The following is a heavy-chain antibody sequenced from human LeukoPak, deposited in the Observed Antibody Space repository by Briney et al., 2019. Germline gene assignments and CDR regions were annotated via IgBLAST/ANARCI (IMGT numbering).Heavy chain of an antibody. J-gene: IGHJ3*02. D-gene: IGHD3-3*01. CDR2: INSDGSST. V-gene: IGHV3-74*01. Sequence: PGGSLRLSCAASGFTFSNYWMHWVRQAPGKGLVWVSLINSDGSSTIYADSVKGRFTISRDNAKNTLYLQMNSLRAEDTAVYYCARGITIFGVVNDAFDIWGQGTMVTDSS. CDR1: GFTFSNYW. CDR3: ARGITIFGVVNDAFDI.